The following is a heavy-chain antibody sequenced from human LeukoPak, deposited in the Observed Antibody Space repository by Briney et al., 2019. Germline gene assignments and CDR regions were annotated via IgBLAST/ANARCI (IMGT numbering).Heavy chain of an antibody. CDR3: ARGLSEDPIIAVAGNRNAAPRDWFDP. Sequence: ASVKVSCKASGYTFTGYYMHWVRQAPGQGLEWMGWINPNSGGTNYAQKFQGWVTMTRDTSISTAYMELSRLRSDDTAVYYCARGLSEDPIIAVAGNRNAAPRDWFDPWGQGTLVTVSS. CDR2: INPNSGGT. CDR1: GYTFTGYY. V-gene: IGHV1-2*04. J-gene: IGHJ5*02. D-gene: IGHD6-19*01.